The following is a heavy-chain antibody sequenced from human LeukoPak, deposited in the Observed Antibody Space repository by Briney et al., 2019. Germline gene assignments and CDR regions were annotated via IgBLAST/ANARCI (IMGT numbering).Heavy chain of an antibody. D-gene: IGHD3-16*02. J-gene: IGHJ2*01. Sequence: PSETLSLTCTVSGGFSDAFYWSWIRQPPGKGLEWIGYVYYMGSTNYNPSLKSRVTISVDASKTQFSLTLNSVTAADTAIYYCARNPADDVVFLPPALRYWYFDLWGRGTLVTVSS. CDR1: GGFSDAFY. V-gene: IGHV4-59*01. CDR3: ARNPADDVVFLPPALRYWYFDL. CDR2: VYYMGST.